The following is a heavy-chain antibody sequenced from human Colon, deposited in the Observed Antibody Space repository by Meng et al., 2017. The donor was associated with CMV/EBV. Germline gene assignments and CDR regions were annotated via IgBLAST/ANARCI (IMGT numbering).Heavy chain of an antibody. CDR3: ARMALHWYFDL. V-gene: IGHV4-39*07. CDR1: GASISGRSYY. Sequence: HLQEPGPGLVKPSEPLSLTCTVSGASISGRSYYWGWIRQPPGKGLEWISSIYYTGNDYHNPSLKSRVTISIDTSNNQFSLRLTSVTAADTAVYYCARMALHWYFDLWGRGTLVTVSS. J-gene: IGHJ2*01. CDR2: IYYTGND. D-gene: IGHD5-24*01.